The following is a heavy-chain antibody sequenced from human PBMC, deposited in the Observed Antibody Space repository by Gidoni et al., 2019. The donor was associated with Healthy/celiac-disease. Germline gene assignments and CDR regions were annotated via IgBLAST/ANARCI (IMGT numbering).Heavy chain of an antibody. Sequence: QVQLQQWGAGLLKPSETLSLTCAVYGGSFSGYYWSWIRQPPGKGLEWIGEINHSGSTNYNPSLKSRVTISVDTSKNQFSLKLSSVTAADTAVYYCARVRGAVRGVALDYWGQGTLVTVSS. CDR3: ARVRGAVRGVALDY. D-gene: IGHD3-10*01. J-gene: IGHJ4*02. CDR1: GGSFSGYY. V-gene: IGHV4-34*01. CDR2: INHSGST.